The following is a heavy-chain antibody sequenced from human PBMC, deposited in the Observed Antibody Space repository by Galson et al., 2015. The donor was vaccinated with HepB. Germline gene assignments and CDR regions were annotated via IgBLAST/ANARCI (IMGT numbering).Heavy chain of an antibody. D-gene: IGHD2-2*01. CDR1: GFTFSSYS. V-gene: IGHV3-48*01. CDR2: ISSSSSTI. CDR3: ARGGRIVVVPAAMVDY. Sequence: SLRLSCAASGFTFSSYSMNWVRQAPGKGLEWVSYISSSSSTIYYADSVKGRFTISRDNAKNSLYLQMNSLRAEDTAVYYCARGGRIVVVPAAMVDYWGQGTLVTVSS. J-gene: IGHJ4*02.